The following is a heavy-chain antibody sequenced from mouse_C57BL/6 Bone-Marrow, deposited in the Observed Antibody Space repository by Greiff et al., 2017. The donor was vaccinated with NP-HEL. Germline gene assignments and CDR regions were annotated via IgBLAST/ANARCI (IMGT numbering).Heavy chain of an antibody. CDR2: IYPGDGDT. CDR3: AREVYGNPFAY. V-gene: IGHV1-82*01. D-gene: IGHD2-1*01. Sequence: VQLQQSGPELVKPGASVKISCKASGYAFSSSWMNWVKQRPGKGLEWIGRIYPGDGDTNYNGKFKGKATLTADKSSSTAYMQLSSLTSEDSAVYFCAREVYGNPFAYWGQGTLVTVSA. J-gene: IGHJ3*01. CDR1: GYAFSSSW.